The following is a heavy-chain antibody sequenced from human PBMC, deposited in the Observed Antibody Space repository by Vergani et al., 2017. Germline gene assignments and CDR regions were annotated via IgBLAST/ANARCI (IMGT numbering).Heavy chain of an antibody. J-gene: IGHJ4*02. D-gene: IGHD6-6*01. CDR2: IYTSEST. Sequence: QVQLQESCPGLVKPSETLSLTCIVSGCSISPYYWSCIRQPAGKGLEWIGRIYTSESTNYNPSLKSRVTMSVDTSKNQFSLKLSSVTAADTAVYYCAREYSSSVGFLAYWGQGTLVTVSS. CDR1: GCSISPYY. V-gene: IGHV4-4*07. CDR3: AREYSSSVGFLAY.